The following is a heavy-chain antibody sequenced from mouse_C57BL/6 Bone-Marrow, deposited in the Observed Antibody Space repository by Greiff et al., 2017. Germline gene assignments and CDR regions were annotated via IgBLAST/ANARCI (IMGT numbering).Heavy chain of an antibody. Sequence: DVKLVESGGGLVQPGESLKLSCESNEYEFPSHDMSWVRKTPEKRLELVAAINSDGGSTYYPDTMERRFIISRDNTNKTLYLQMSSLRSEDTALYYCARRDYGSSYVRFFDYWGQGTTLTVSS. CDR3: ARRDYGSSYVRFFDY. J-gene: IGHJ2*01. CDR2: INSDGGST. CDR1: EYEFPSHD. D-gene: IGHD1-1*01. V-gene: IGHV5-2*03.